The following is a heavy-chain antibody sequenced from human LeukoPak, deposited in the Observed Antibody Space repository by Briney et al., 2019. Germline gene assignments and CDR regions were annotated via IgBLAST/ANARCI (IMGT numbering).Heavy chain of an antibody. Sequence: ASVTVSCKASGGTFSSYTITWVRQAPGQGVEGMGWINPNSGGTNYAQRFQGRVTMTSDTSMTTVYMDLSSLRSEDTAVYYCARDSITFGGFTFDFWGQGTLVTVSS. CDR3: ARDSITFGGFTFDF. CDR1: GGTFSSYT. D-gene: IGHD3-16*01. V-gene: IGHV1-2*02. CDR2: INPNSGGT. J-gene: IGHJ4*02.